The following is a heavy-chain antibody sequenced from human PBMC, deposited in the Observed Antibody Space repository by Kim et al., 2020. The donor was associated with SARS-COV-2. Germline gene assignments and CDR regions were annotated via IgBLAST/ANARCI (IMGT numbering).Heavy chain of an antibody. V-gene: IGHV4-38-2*02. CDR2: ISHLGTT. CDR3: ARDPPPELEADYFEP. CDR1: GYAFSAAYF. Sequence: SETLSLTCNMSGYAFSAAYFWGWIRQPPGRGLEWLGSISHLGTTYYNASLKGRITISVDTSSNHISLRLTSVTAADTAAYFCARDPPPELEADYFEPWG. J-gene: IGHJ1*01. D-gene: IGHD1-26*01.